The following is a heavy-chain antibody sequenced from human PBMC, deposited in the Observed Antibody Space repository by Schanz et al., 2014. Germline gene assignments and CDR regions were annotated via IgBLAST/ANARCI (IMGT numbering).Heavy chain of an antibody. CDR3: AKYGTGKGVSFEY. J-gene: IGHJ4*02. CDR1: EFTFSGYW. CDR2: IKLDGSEK. V-gene: IGHV3-7*01. Sequence: EVQLVESGGGLVQPGGSLRLSCAASEFTFSGYWMSWVRQAPGEGLVWVANIKLDGSEKYYVDSVKGRFTISRDNAKNSLYLQMNSLTAEDTAVYYCAKYGTGKGVSFEYWGQGTLVTVSS. D-gene: IGHD1-26*01.